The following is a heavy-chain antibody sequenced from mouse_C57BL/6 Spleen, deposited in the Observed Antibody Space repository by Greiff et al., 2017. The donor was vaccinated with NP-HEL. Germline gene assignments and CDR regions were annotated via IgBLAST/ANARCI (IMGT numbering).Heavy chain of an antibody. CDR3: ARLDYGSSSMDY. CDR2: ISNGGGST. CDR1: GFTFSDYY. D-gene: IGHD1-1*01. V-gene: IGHV5-12*01. Sequence: EVKLMESGGGLVQPGGSLKLSCAASGFTFSDYYMYWVRQTPEKRLEWVAYISNGGGSTYYPDTVKGRFTISRDNAKNTLYLQMSRLKSEDTAMYYCARLDYGSSSMDYWGQGTSVTVSS. J-gene: IGHJ4*01.